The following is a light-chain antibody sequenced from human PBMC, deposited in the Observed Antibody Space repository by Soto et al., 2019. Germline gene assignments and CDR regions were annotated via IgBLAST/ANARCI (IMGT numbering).Light chain of an antibody. CDR2: DDT. J-gene: IGLJ1*01. CDR1: VGL. V-gene: IGLV2-23*01. Sequence: QSVLTQPASVSGSPGQSITISCTGTVGLVSWYQQHPGKVPKLIIYDDTKRPSGVSSRFSGSKSGNTASLTISGLQTEDEADYYCCLYVGGRTYLFGTGTEVTVL. CDR3: CLYVGGRTYL.